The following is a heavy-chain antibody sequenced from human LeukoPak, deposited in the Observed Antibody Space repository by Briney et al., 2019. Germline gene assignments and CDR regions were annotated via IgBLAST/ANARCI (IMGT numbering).Heavy chain of an antibody. D-gene: IGHD5-18*01. CDR2: ISGSGGST. Sequence: GGSLRLSCAASGFTFSSYAMSWVRQAPGKGLEWVSAISGSGGSTYYADSVKGRFTISRDNPKNTLYLQMNSLRAEDTAVYYCAKDEQLWFRVAWYFDLWGRGTLVTVSS. CDR1: GFTFSSYA. CDR3: AKDEQLWFRVAWYFDL. V-gene: IGHV3-23*01. J-gene: IGHJ2*01.